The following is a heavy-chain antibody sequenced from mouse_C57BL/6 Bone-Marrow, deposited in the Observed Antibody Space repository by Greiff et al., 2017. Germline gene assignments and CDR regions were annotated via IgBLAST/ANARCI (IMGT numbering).Heavy chain of an antibody. Sequence: VQLQQSGAELVKPGTSVKVSCKASGYAFTNYLIEWVKQRPGQGLEWIGGINPGSGGTNYNEKFKGKATLTADKSSSTAYMQLSSLTSEDSAVYFCAFSARVGYAMDYWGQGTSVTVSS. CDR1: GYAFTNYL. CDR2: INPGSGGT. CDR3: AFSARVGYAMDY. D-gene: IGHD1-1*01. J-gene: IGHJ4*01. V-gene: IGHV1-54*01.